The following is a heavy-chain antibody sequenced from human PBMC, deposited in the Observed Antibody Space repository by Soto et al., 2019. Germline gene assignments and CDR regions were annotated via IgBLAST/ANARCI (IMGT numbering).Heavy chain of an antibody. CDR1: GFTFSDHY. CDR3: ARRPGSGRSVDY. CDR2: IRDKANSYTT. D-gene: IGHD3-10*01. V-gene: IGHV3-72*01. J-gene: IGHJ4*02. Sequence: EVQLVESGGGLVQPGGSLRLSCAASGFTFSDHYMDWVRQAPGKGLEWVGLIRDKANSYTTEYAASVRGRFTISGDESKNSVSLQMNSLKPEDTAVYYCARRPGSGRSVDYWGQGTLVTVSS.